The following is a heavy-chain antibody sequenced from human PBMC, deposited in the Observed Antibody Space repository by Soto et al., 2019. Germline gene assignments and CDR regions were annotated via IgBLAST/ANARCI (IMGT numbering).Heavy chain of an antibody. CDR1: GYSFTHYW. CDR3: ARPRSSSRNYYGMDV. CDR2: IYPGDSDT. D-gene: IGHD6-13*01. Sequence: GESLKISCTGSGYSFTHYWIGWVRQMNGKGLEWMGIIYPGDSDTRYSPSFQGQVTISADKSISTAYLQWSSLKASDTAMYYCARPRSSSRNYYGMDVWGQGTTVTVSS. J-gene: IGHJ6*02. V-gene: IGHV5-51*01.